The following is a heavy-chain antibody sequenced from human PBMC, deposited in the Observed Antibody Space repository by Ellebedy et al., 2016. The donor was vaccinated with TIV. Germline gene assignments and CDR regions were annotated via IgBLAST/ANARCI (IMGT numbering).Heavy chain of an antibody. CDR3: AKGRGGGSDTSAPRYYFDY. Sequence: PGGSLRLSCAASGFTFSSYAMSRVRQAPGKGLEWVSTISSTGSRTYYADSVEGRFIISRDNSKKTLYLQMNSLRAEDKAVYYCAKGRGGGSDTSAPRYYFDYWGLGTLVTVSS. J-gene: IGHJ4*02. V-gene: IGHV3-23*01. CDR1: GFTFSSYA. D-gene: IGHD3-22*01. CDR2: ISSTGSRT.